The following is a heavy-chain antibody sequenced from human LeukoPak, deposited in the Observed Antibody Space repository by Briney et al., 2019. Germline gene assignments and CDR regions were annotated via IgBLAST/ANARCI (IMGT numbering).Heavy chain of an antibody. V-gene: IGHV3-23*01. J-gene: IGHJ4*02. CDR3: AKDLHDGDYFDY. Sequence: PGGSLRVSCAASGSTFSSYAMSWVRQAPGKGLEWVSAISGSGGSTYYADSVKGRFTISRDNSKNTLYLQVHSLRAEDTAVYYCAKDLHDGDYFDYWGQGTLVTVSS. CDR2: ISGSGGST. CDR1: GSTFSSYA. D-gene: IGHD4-17*01.